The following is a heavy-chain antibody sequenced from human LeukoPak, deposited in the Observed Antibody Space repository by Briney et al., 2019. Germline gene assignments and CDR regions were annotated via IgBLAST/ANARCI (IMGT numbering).Heavy chain of an antibody. CDR2: IYHSGST. CDR1: GGSISPYY. D-gene: IGHD1-1*01. V-gene: IGHV4-59*01. J-gene: IGHJ4*02. CDR3: ARWANWNHDY. Sequence: SETLSLTCTLSGGSISPYYWSWIRQPPGKGLEWIGYIYHSGSTNYNPSLKSRVTISLDTSKNQFSLKLRSVTAADTAVYYCARWANWNHDYWGQGTLVSVSS.